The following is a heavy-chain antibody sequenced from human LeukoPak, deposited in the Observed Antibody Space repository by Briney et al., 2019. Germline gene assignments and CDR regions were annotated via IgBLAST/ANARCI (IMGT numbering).Heavy chain of an antibody. CDR2: MFYSGST. V-gene: IGHV4-59*01. Sequence: SETLSLTCTVSGGSISDYYRSWIRQPPGKGLEWIGYMFYSGSTNYNPSLKSRVSISVDTSKNRFSLNLSSVTAADTAVYYCARVLGGLPVIWGQGSLVTVSS. CDR3: ARVLGGLPVI. D-gene: IGHD3-16*01. J-gene: IGHJ4*02. CDR1: GGSISDYY.